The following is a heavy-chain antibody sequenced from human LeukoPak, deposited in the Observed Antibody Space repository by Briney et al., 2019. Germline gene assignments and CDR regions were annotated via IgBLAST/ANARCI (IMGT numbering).Heavy chain of an antibody. Sequence: PSETLSLTCTVSGGSISGSYWSWIRQPPGKGLEWIGYIHYTGTTNYNPSLESRVTMSVDTSKNQFFVKLTSVAAADTAVYFCAGYNDAPAPRYFDLWGRGALVTVSS. CDR3: AGYNDAPAPRYFDL. CDR2: IHYTGTT. J-gene: IGHJ2*01. D-gene: IGHD5-18*01. V-gene: IGHV4-59*01. CDR1: GGSISGSY.